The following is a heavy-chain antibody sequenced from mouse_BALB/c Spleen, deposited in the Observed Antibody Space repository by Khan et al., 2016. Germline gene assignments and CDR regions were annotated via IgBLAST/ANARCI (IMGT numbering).Heavy chain of an antibody. Sequence: QVQLQQSGAELAKPGASVKMSCKASGYTFTSYWMHWVKQRPGQGLEWIGYINPSTGYTEYNQKFTDKATLTADKSSSTAYMQLSSLTSEDSAVYYCATRYDGYAMDYRGQGTSVTVSS. CDR2: INPSTGYT. CDR1: GYTFTSYW. D-gene: IGHD2-3*01. J-gene: IGHJ4*01. CDR3: ATRYDGYAMDY. V-gene: IGHV1-7*01.